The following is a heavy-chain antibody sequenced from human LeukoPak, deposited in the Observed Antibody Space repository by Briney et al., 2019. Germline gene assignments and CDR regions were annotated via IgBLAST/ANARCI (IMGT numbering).Heavy chain of an antibody. D-gene: IGHD2-21*02. CDR1: GFTFSSYS. Sequence: PGGSLRISCAAPGFTFSSYSMNWVRQAPGKGLEWVSSISSSSSYIYYADSVKGCFTTSRDNAQNSLYLEMTSLRAEDTAVYYCARDSAPYCGGDCYFDYWGRGTLVTVSS. CDR3: ARDSAPYCGGDCYFDY. CDR2: ISSSSSYI. J-gene: IGHJ4*01. V-gene: IGHV3-21*01.